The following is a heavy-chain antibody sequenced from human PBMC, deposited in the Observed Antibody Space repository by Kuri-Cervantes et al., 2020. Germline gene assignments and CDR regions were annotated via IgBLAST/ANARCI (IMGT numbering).Heavy chain of an antibody. V-gene: IGHV4-39*01. J-gene: IGHJ4*02. CDR2: IYYSGST. Sequence: GSLRLSCTVSGGSISSSSYYWGWIRQPPGKGLEWIGSIYYSGSTYFNPSLKSRVTISVDTSKNQFSLKLSSVTAADTAVYYCARHYYDFWSGYLPLFDYWGQGTLVTVSS. CDR1: GGSISSSSYY. CDR3: ARHYYDFWSGYLPLFDY. D-gene: IGHD3-3*01.